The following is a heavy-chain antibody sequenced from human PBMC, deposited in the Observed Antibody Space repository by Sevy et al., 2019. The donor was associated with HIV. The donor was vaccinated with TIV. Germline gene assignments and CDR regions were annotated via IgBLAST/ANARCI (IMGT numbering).Heavy chain of an antibody. CDR3: ARDQPYLYDFWSGYYTDYYYYGVDV. CDR1: GFTFNTHA. CDR2: ISATGSST. D-gene: IGHD3-3*01. Sequence: GGSLRLSCAASGFTFNTHAMNWVRQAPGKGLEWVSVISATGSSTYYADSVKGRFTISRDNSKNTLYLQMNSLRAEDTAVYYCARDQPYLYDFWSGYYTDYYYYGVDVWGQGTTVTVSS. J-gene: IGHJ6*02. V-gene: IGHV3-23*01.